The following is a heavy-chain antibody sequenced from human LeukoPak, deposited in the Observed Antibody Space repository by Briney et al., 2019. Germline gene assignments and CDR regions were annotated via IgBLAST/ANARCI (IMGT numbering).Heavy chain of an antibody. CDR3: ARGLGYYYDSSGYFGWFDP. Sequence: PSETLSLTCAVYGGSFSGYYWSWIRQPPGKGLEWIGEINHSGSTNYNPSLKSRVTISVDTSKNQFSLKLSSVTAADTAVYYCARGLGYYYDSSGYFGWFDPWGQGTLVTVSS. V-gene: IGHV4-34*01. D-gene: IGHD3-22*01. J-gene: IGHJ5*02. CDR2: INHSGST. CDR1: GGSFSGYY.